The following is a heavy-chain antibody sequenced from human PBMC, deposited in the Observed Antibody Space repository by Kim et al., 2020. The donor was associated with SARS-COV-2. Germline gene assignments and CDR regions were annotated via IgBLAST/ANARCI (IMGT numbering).Heavy chain of an antibody. CDR3: ARGNLIGVVTAYYYYYGMTS. CDR1: GGSISSYY. Sequence: SETLSLTCTVSGGSISSYYWSWIRQPAGKGLEWIGRIYTSGSTNYNPSLKSRVTMSVDTSKNQFSLKLSSVTAADTAVYYCARGNLIGVVTAYYYYYGMTSGAKGPRSPSP. J-gene: IGHJ6*02. D-gene: IGHD3-3*01. V-gene: IGHV4-4*07. CDR2: IYTSGST.